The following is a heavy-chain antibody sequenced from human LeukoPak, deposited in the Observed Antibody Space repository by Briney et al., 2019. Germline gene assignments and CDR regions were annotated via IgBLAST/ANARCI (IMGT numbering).Heavy chain of an antibody. CDR3: AGTRDGYNSGYDY. V-gene: IGHV4-38-2*02. Sequence: SETLSLTCTVSGYSISSGYYWGWIRQPPGEGLEWIGSIYYSGSTYYNPSLKSRVTISVDTSKNQFSLKLSSVTAADTAVYYCAGTRDGYNSGYDYWGQGTLVTVSS. CDR1: GYSISSGYY. J-gene: IGHJ4*02. D-gene: IGHD5-24*01. CDR2: IYYSGST.